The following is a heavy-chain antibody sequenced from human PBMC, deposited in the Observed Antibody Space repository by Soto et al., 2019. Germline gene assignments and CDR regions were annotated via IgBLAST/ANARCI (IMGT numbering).Heavy chain of an antibody. CDR3: VQGASTPHQPLDS. V-gene: IGHV3-30*03. J-gene: IGHJ4*02. Sequence: QVQLVESGGGVVQPGRSLRLSCAASGFIFRNFGMHWVCRAPGKGLEWVATISGDGNDKYYPDSMKGRFTISRDNFNNTLYLQLNSLRPEDTAVYHCVQGASTPHQPLDSWGQGVLVTVSS. CDR1: GFIFRNFG. CDR2: ISGDGNDK. D-gene: IGHD1-26*01.